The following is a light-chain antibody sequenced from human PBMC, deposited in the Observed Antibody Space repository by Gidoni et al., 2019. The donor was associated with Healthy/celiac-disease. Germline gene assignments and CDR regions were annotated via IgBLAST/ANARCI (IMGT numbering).Light chain of an antibody. Sequence: EIVLTQSPATLSLSPGERATLSCRASQSVSSYLAWYQQKPGQAPRLLIYDASNRATGIPARFSGSGSGTDFTLTIISLEPEDFAVYYCQQRSNWPPLTFXGXTKVEIK. V-gene: IGKV3-11*01. CDR3: QQRSNWPPLT. CDR1: QSVSSY. J-gene: IGKJ4*01. CDR2: DAS.